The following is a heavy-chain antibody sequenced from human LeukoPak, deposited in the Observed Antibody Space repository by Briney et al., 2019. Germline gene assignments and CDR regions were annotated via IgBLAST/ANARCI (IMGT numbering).Heavy chain of an antibody. V-gene: IGHV1-18*01. CDR2: ISGNNGNA. Sequence: ASVKVSCKASGYTLTTYFISWVRQAPGQGLEWMGWISGNNGNANYAQNLQARVTMTTDTSTITAYMELRSLRSDDTAVYYCARDNHLGDDGLDYWGQGTLVTVSS. CDR1: GYTLTTYF. D-gene: IGHD1-14*01. J-gene: IGHJ4*02. CDR3: ARDNHLGDDGLDY.